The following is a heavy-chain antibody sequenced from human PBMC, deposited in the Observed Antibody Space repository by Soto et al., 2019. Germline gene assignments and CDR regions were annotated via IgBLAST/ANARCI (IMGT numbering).Heavy chain of an antibody. CDR1: GFTFSSYW. D-gene: IGHD7-27*01. Sequence: GESLRLSCAASGFTFSSYWMHWVRQAPGKGLVWVSRINSDGSSTSYADSVKGRFTISRDNAKNTLYLQMNSLRAEDTAVYYCARELGSDAFDIWGQGTMVTVSS. CDR2: INSDGSST. CDR3: ARELGSDAFDI. V-gene: IGHV3-74*01. J-gene: IGHJ3*02.